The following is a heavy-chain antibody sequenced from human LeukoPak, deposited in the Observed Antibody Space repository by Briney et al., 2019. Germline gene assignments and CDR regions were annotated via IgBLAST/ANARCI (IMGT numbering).Heavy chain of an antibody. D-gene: IGHD3-3*01. CDR3: ARLRFLEWLWDY. J-gene: IGHJ4*02. Sequence: ASVKVFCKASGGTFSSYAISWVRQAPGQGLEWMGGIIPIFGTANYAQKFQGRVTITADESTSTAYMELSSLRSEDTAVYYCARLRFLEWLWDYWGQGTLVTVSS. CDR1: GGTFSSYA. CDR2: IIPIFGTA. V-gene: IGHV1-69*13.